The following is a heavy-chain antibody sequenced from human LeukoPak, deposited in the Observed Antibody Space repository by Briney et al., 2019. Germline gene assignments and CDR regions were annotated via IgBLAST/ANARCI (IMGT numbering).Heavy chain of an antibody. D-gene: IGHD3-10*01. CDR3: ASNYYGSGRLDY. V-gene: IGHV4-59*08. J-gene: IGHJ4*02. CDR2: IYYSGST. CDR1: GGSISSYY. Sequence: SETLSLTCTVSGGSISSYYWSWIRQPPGKGLEWIGYIYYSGSTNYNPSLKSRVTISVDTSKDQFSLKVSSVTAADTAVYYCASNYYGSGRLDYWGQGNLVTVSS.